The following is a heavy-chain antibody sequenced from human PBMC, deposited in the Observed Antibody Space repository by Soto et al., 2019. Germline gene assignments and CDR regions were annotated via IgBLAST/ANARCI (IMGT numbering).Heavy chain of an antibody. CDR3: ASSDYYGSGSYFFDY. Sequence: GGSLRLSCAASGFTFSSYWMSWVRQAPGKGLEWVANIKQDGSEKYYVDSVKGRFTISRDNAKNSLYLQMNSLRAEDTAVYYCASSDYYGSGSYFFDYWGQGTLVTVSS. CDR1: GFTFSSYW. V-gene: IGHV3-7*05. CDR2: IKQDGSEK. J-gene: IGHJ4*02. D-gene: IGHD3-10*01.